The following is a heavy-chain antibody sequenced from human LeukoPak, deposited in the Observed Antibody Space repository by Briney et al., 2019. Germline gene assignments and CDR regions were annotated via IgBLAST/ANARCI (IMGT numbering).Heavy chain of an antibody. CDR3: ASFTNSAAFDI. D-gene: IGHD4-23*01. CDR2: INTDGSGT. J-gene: IGHJ3*02. V-gene: IGHV3-74*01. CDR1: GFTFRSSW. Sequence: GGSLRLSCAAPGFTFRSSWMHWVRQAPGKGLVWVSRINTDGSGTIYADSVKGRFTISRDNAKNTLYLQMNSLRVEDTAVYYCASFTNSAAFDIWGQGTMVTVSS.